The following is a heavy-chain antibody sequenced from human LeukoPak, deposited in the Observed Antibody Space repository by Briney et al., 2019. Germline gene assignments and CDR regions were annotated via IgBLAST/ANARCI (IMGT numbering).Heavy chain of an antibody. CDR3: ARDLRAFGGVIVDAFDI. D-gene: IGHD3-16*02. CDR1: GYTFTSYG. CDR2: ISAYNGNT. J-gene: IGHJ3*02. V-gene: IGHV1-18*01. Sequence: ASVKVSCKASGYTFTSYGISWVRQAPGQGLEWMGWISAYNGNTNYAQKLQGRVTMTTDTSTSTAYMELRSLRSDDTAVYYCARDLRAFGGVIVDAFDIWGQGTMVTVPS.